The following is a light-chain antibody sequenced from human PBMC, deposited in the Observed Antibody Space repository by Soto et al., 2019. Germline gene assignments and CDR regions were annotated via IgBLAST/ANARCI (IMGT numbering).Light chain of an antibody. CDR3: QKYDSAPWT. V-gene: IGKV1-9*01. CDR2: TAS. J-gene: IGKJ1*01. CDR1: QGISSY. Sequence: DIQLTQSPSFLSASVGDRVTITCRASQGISSYLAWYQQKPGKAPKLLISTASTLQSGVPSRFSGSGSGTEFTLTIGSLQPEDFATYYCQKYDSAPWTFGQGTKVDIK.